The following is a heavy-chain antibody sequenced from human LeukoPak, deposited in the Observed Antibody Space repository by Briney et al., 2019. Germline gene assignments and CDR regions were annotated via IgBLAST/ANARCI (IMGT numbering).Heavy chain of an antibody. J-gene: IGHJ4*02. CDR2: MSSSGDTI. D-gene: IGHD6-6*01. V-gene: IGHV3-48*03. Sequence: GGSLRLSCVASGFTFTIYEMHWVRQAPGKGLEWVSYMSSSGDTIYYADSVKGQFTISRDNAKNSLYLQMDSLRVEDTAVYYCARDDGGRHTSSLDYWGQGTLVAVSS. CDR1: GFTFTIYE. CDR3: ARDDGGRHTSSLDY.